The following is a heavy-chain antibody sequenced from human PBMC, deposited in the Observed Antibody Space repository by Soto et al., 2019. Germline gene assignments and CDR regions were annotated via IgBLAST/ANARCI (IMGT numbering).Heavy chain of an antibody. CDR3: ARLKRFPVGRGLRGRSDY. Sequence: SETMSLTCTVSGGSISSSSYYWGWIRQPPGKGLEWIGSIYYSGSTYYNPSLKSRVTISVDTSKNQFSLKLSSVTAADTAVYYCARLKRFPVGRGLRGRSDYWGQGTLVTVSS. D-gene: IGHD3-10*01. CDR2: IYYSGST. J-gene: IGHJ4*02. V-gene: IGHV4-39*01. CDR1: GGSISSSSYY.